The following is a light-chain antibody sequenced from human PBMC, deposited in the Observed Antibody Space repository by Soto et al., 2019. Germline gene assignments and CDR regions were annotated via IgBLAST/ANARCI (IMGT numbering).Light chain of an antibody. V-gene: IGLV2-14*01. CDR2: DVT. CDR3: SSYTRSSTVV. J-gene: IGLJ2*01. CDR1: SSDIGTYNY. Sequence: QSVLTQPASVSGSPGQSITISCTGTSSDIGTYNYVSWYQQHPGRAPKLMIYDVTNRPSGISNRFSGSKSGNTAPLTISDLQAEDEADYYCSSYTRSSTVVFGGGTKLTVL.